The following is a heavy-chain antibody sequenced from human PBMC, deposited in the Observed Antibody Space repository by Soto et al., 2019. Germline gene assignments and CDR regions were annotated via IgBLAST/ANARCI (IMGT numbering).Heavy chain of an antibody. CDR1: GFTFSDYY. V-gene: IGHV3-11*04. D-gene: IGHD5-18*01. CDR2: ISSSASTM. CDR3: ARDRDTNMETFDY. Sequence: PGGSLRLSCAASGFTFSDYYMSWIRQAPGKGLEWVSYISSSASTMYYADSVKGRFTISRDNAKNSLYLQMNSLGAEDTAVYYCARDRDTNMETFDYWGQGTLVTVSS. J-gene: IGHJ4*02.